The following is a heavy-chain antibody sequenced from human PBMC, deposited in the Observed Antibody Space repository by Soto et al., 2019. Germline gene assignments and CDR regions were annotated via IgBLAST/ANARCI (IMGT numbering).Heavy chain of an antibody. CDR3: ARDKILEWSLPGYYYYMDV. V-gene: IGHV3-13*01. J-gene: IGHJ6*03. Sequence: GGSLRLSCTASGFTFSSYDMHWVRQATGKGLEWVSAIGTAGDTYYPGSVKGRFTISRENAKNSLYLQMNSLRAEDTAVYYRARDKILEWSLPGYYYYMDVWGKGTTVTVSS. CDR1: GFTFSSYD. CDR2: IGTAGDT. D-gene: IGHD3-3*01.